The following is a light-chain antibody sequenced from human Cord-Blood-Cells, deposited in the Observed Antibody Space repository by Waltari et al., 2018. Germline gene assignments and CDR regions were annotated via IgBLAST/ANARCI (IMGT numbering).Light chain of an antibody. CDR3: SSYAGSNNLV. CDR2: EVS. J-gene: IGLJ3*02. Sequence: QSALTQPPSASGSPGQSVTISCTGTSSDVGGYNYVSWYQQHPGKAPKLMVYEVSKRPSGVPERFSGSKYGNSASLTVSWLQAEDEADYYCSSYAGSNNLVFGGGTKLTVL. CDR1: SSDVGGYNY. V-gene: IGLV2-8*01.